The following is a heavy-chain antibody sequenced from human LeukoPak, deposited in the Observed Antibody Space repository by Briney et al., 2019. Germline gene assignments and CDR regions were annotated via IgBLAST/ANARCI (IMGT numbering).Heavy chain of an antibody. J-gene: IGHJ5*02. V-gene: IGHV1-2*02. D-gene: IGHD3-10*01. Sequence: GASVKVSCKASGYTFTRYYMHWVRQAPGQGREWMGWVNPNRVGTNYAQKFQGRVTMTRDTSISTAYMELSRLRSDDTAVYYCARERITMVRAAKSNWFDPWGQGTLVTVSS. CDR2: VNPNRVGT. CDR1: GYTFTRYY. CDR3: ARERITMVRAAKSNWFDP.